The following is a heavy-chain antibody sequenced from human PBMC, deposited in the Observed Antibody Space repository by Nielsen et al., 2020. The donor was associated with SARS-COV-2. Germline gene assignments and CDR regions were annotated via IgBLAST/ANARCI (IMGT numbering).Heavy chain of an antibody. Sequence: GESLKISCAASVFTFSNVWMYWVRQAPGKGLEWVGRVKTKSEGGTTVYSAPVKGRFTISRDDSKNALYLQMNSLKTEDTAIYFCTTATTVVTGCWGQGTLVTVSS. V-gene: IGHV3-15*01. CDR1: VFTFSNVW. D-gene: IGHD4-23*01. CDR3: TTATTVVTGC. CDR2: VKTKSEGGTT. J-gene: IGHJ4*02.